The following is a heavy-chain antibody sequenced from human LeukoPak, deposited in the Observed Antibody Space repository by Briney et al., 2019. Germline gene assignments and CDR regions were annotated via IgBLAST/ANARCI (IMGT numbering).Heavy chain of an antibody. J-gene: IGHJ6*02. V-gene: IGHV3-66*01. CDR3: ASFNYSSGHYYYYYYGMDV. CDR2: IYSGGST. D-gene: IGHD3-22*01. Sequence: PGGSLRLSCAASGFTVSSNYMSWVRQAPGKGLEWVSVIYSGGSTYYADSVKGRFTISRDNSKNTLYLQMNSLRAEDTAVYYCASFNYSSGHYYYYYYGMDVWGQGTTVTVSS. CDR1: GFTVSSNY.